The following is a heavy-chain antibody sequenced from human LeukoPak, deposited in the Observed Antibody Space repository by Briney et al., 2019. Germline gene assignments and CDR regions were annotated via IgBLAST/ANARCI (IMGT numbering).Heavy chain of an antibody. V-gene: IGHV3-23*01. J-gene: IGHJ4*02. CDR3: ARGGGPVIVVGGRFDY. D-gene: IGHD3-22*01. CDR1: GFTFSSYA. CDR2: ISGSGSST. Sequence: GGTLRLSCTASGFTFSSYAMSWVRQAPGKGLEWVSVISGSGSSTYFADSVKGRFTNSRDNAKNTLSLQMNSLEAEDSAVYYCARGGGPVIVVGGRFDYWGQGTLVTVSS.